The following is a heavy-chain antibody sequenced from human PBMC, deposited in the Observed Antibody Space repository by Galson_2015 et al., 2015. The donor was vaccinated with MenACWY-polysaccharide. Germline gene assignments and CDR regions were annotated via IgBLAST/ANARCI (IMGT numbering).Heavy chain of an antibody. V-gene: IGHV2-5*02. CDR1: GFSLSTSGVG. CDR2: IYWDDDK. D-gene: IGHD3-3*01. CDR3: AHSRVVLRFLEWSPTYSYYFDY. J-gene: IGHJ4*02. Sequence: PALVKPTQTLTLSCTFSGFSLSTSGVGVGWIRQPPGQALEWLALIYWDDDKSYSPSLKSRLTITKDTSKNQVVLTMTNMDPVDTATYYCAHSRVVLRFLEWSPTYSYYFDYWGQGTLVTVSS.